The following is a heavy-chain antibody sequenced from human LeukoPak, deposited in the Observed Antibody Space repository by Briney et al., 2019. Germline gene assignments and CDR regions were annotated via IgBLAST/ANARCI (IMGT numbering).Heavy chain of an antibody. CDR1: GFTFSGYA. V-gene: IGHV3-23*01. CDR3: ATDREGDPXAYYLV. Sequence: GGSLRLSCAASGFTFSGYAMSWVRQAPGKGLEWVSTISDNGGRTYYADSVKGRFTISRDNSKNTLFLQMNSLRAEDSAVYYCATDREGDPXAYYLVGGQGTLITVSS. D-gene: IGHD3-22*01. CDR2: ISDNGGRT. J-gene: IGHJ4*02.